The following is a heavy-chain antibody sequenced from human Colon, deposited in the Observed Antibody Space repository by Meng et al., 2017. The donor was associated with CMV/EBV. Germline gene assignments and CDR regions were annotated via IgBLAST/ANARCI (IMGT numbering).Heavy chain of an antibody. D-gene: IGHD1-26*01. CDR2: INPSGGST. Sequence: ASVKVSCKASGYTFTSYYMHWVRQAPGQGLEWMGIINPSGGSTSYAQKFQGRVTMTRDTSTSTVYMELSSLRSEDTAVYYCARELGGVGATFYYYGMDVWGQGTTVTVSS. V-gene: IGHV1-46*01. CDR1: GYTFTSYY. J-gene: IGHJ6*02. CDR3: ARELGGVGATFYYYGMDV.